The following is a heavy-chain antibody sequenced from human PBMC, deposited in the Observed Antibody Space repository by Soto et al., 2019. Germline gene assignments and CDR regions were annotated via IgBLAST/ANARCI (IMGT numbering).Heavy chain of an antibody. CDR3: ARVPDR. V-gene: IGHV4-61*01. CDR2: IYYSGST. CDR1: GGSVSSGIYY. J-gene: IGHJ5*02. Sequence: SETLSLTCTVSGGSVSSGIYYWSWIRQPPGKGLEWIGYIYYSGSTNYNPSLKSRVTISVDRSKNQFSLKLSSVTAADTAVYYCARVPDRWGQGTLVTVS. D-gene: IGHD2-2*01.